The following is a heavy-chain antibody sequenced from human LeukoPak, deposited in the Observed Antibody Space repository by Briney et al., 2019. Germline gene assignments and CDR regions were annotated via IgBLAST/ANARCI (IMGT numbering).Heavy chain of an antibody. CDR3: AKDAGAYYYDSSGYYYDFDY. CDR1: GFTFSSYA. Sequence: GRSLRLSCAASGFTFSSYAMSWVRQAPGKGLEWVSAISGSGGSTYYADSVKGRFTISRDNSKNTLYLQMNSLRAEDTAVYYCAKDAGAYYYDSSGYYYDFDYWGQGTLVTVSS. V-gene: IGHV3-23*01. D-gene: IGHD3-22*01. J-gene: IGHJ4*02. CDR2: ISGSGGST.